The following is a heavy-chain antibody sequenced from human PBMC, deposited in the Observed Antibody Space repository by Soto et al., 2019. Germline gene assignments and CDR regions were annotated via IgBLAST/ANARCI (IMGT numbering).Heavy chain of an antibody. J-gene: IGHJ4*02. D-gene: IGHD6-13*01. Sequence: GESLKISCKGSGYSFTSYWIGWVRQMPGKGLEWMGIIYPSDSDTRYSPSFQGQVTISADKSISTAYLQWSSLKASDTAMYYCARMSSIAAAGTWFWGQGTLVTVSS. CDR1: GYSFTSYW. CDR2: IYPSDSDT. CDR3: ARMSSIAAAGTWF. V-gene: IGHV5-51*01.